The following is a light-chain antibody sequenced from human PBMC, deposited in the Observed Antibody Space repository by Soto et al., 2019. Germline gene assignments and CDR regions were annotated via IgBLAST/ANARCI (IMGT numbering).Light chain of an antibody. Sequence: ETVLTQSPGTLSLSPGERATLSCRARQSVGGSFLAWYQQRPGQAPRLLIYHTSYRATGIPDRFSGSGSGTDFTLTISRLEPEDFAVDYCQQYQRSPRTCGQGTKMGIK. J-gene: IGKJ1*01. CDR2: HTS. CDR3: QQYQRSPRT. V-gene: IGKV3-20*01. CDR1: QSVGGSF.